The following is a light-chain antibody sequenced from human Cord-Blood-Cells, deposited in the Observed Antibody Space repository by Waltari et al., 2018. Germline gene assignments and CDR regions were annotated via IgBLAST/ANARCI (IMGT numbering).Light chain of an antibody. CDR2: GAS. Sequence: EIVMTQSPAPLSVSPGERATLSSRSSQSVSSNLAWYQQKPGQAPRLLIYGASTRATGIQARFSGSGSGTEFTLTISSLQSEDFAVYYCQQYNNWPRLTFGGGTKVEIK. CDR3: QQYNNWPRLT. V-gene: IGKV3-15*01. CDR1: QSVSSN. J-gene: IGKJ4*01.